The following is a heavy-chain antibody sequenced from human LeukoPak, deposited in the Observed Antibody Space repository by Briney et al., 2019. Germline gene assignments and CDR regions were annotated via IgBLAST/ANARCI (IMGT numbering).Heavy chain of an antibody. CDR1: GFTFSNYA. CDR2: ISGSAASS. V-gene: IGHV3-23*01. D-gene: IGHD3-10*01. J-gene: IGHJ2*01. CDR3: AKSWTRVGSGSYFSE. Sequence: QTGGSLRLSCAASGFTFSNYAMSWVRQIPGKGLEWVCGISGSAASSFCADWVKGHLIISRDNSKNTLYLKINNLRVDDTALYYCAKSWTRVGSGSYFSEWGRGILVSVSS.